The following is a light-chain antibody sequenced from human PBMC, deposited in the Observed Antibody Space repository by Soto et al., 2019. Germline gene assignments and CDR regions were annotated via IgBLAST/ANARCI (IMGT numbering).Light chain of an antibody. CDR1: SNDVGAYDY. CDR3: GSITRSSTSV. J-gene: IGLJ1*01. V-gene: IGLV2-14*01. CDR2: EVT. Sequence: QSVLTQPASVSGSPGQSITISCTGTSNDVGAYDYVSWYQQHPGKAPKLIIYEVTYRPSGVSNRFSGSQSGNTASLTISGLQAEDEGDYYCGSITRSSTSVFGTGTKVTVL.